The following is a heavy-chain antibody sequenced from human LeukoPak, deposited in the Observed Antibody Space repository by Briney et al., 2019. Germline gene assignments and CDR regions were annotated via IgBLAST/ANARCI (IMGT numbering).Heavy chain of an antibody. J-gene: IGHJ5*02. CDR2: INPSSGGT. D-gene: IGHD3-22*01. CDR3: ARRYYDSSGYWPGRWFDP. Sequence: ASVKVSCKASGYTFTGYYMHWVRQAPGQGLEWMVWINPSSGGTNYAQKFQGRVTMTRDTSISTAYMELSRLRSDDTAVYYCARRYYDSSGYWPGRWFDPWGQGTLVTVSS. CDR1: GYTFTGYY. V-gene: IGHV1-2*02.